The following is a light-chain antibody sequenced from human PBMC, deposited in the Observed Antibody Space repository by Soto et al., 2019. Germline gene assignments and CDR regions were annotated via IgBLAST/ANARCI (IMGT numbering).Light chain of an antibody. Sequence: SYELTQPPSVSVAPGQTARIPCGGSNIGTKSVHWYQQKPGQAPLLVVYDDTDRPSGIPERFSGSNSGNTGTLTISRVEAGDEADYYCQVWDSSSDHYVFGSGTKV. CDR3: QVWDSSSDHYV. CDR1: NIGTKS. V-gene: IGLV3-21*02. CDR2: DDT. J-gene: IGLJ1*01.